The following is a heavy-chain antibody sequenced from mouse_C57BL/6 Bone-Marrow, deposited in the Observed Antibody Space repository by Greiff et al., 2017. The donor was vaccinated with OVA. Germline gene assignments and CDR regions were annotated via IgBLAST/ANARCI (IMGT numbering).Heavy chain of an antibody. V-gene: IGHV14-4*01. CDR3: SLYCGSSPFDWYFDV. D-gene: IGHD1-1*01. CDR1: GFNIKDDY. J-gene: IGHJ1*03. CDR2: IDPENGDT. Sequence: EVPLQQSGAELVRPGASVKLSCTASGFNIKDDYMHWVKQRPEQGLAWIGWIDPENGDTEYASKFQGKATITADTSSNTAYLQLSSLTSEDTAVDDGSLYCGSSPFDWYFDVWGTGTTATVSS.